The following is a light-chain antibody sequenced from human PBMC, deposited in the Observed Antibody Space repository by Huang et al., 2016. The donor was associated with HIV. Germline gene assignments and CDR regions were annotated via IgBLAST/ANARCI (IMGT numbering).Light chain of an antibody. CDR2: DAS. CDR1: QIVSSSY. Sequence: EIVLTQSPATLYLSPGERATLSWGASQIVSSSYLAWYQQKPGLAPRLLIYDASTRSTGVPDRFSGSGSVTDFTLAISRLEHEDFAVYYCQQYGNSRRTFGQGTKLEIK. V-gene: IGKV3D-20*01. CDR3: QQYGNSRRT. J-gene: IGKJ2*01.